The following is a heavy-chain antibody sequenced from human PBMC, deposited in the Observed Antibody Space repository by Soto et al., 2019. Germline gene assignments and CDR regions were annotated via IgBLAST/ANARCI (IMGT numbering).Heavy chain of an antibody. CDR3: ARDAYYVDSRVYFDY. V-gene: IGHV3-33*01. CDR1: GFTFSTHG. J-gene: IGHJ4*02. Sequence: QVQLVESGGGVVQSGRSLRLSCAASGFTFSTHGMHWVRQAPGKGLEWVALIWYDGSNKYYPDSVKGRFTISRDNSKNTLYLQMNSLRAEDTAVYYCARDAYYVDSRVYFDYWGQGTLVTVSS. CDR2: IWYDGSNK. D-gene: IGHD4-17*01.